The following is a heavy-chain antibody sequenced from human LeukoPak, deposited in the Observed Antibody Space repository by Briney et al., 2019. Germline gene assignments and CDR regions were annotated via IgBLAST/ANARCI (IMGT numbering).Heavy chain of an antibody. CDR3: ARAKIDGYNSPVAFDI. Sequence: VSCXAXXYTFTXXGISWVRQAPGQGLEWMGWISAYNGNTNYAQKLQGRVTMTTDTSTSTAYMELRSLRSDDTAVYYCARAKIDGYNSPVAFDIWGQGTMVTVSS. D-gene: IGHD5-12*01. J-gene: IGHJ3*02. CDR2: ISAYNGNT. CDR1: XYTFTXXG. V-gene: IGHV1-18*01.